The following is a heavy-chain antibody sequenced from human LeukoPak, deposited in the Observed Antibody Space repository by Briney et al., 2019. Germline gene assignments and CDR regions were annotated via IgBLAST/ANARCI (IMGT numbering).Heavy chain of an antibody. D-gene: IGHD4-4*01. CDR2: IWYDGSNK. V-gene: IGHV3-33*01. CDR3: ARVKTTLPVDYYGMDV. CDR1: GFTFSSYG. Sequence: PGGSLRLSCAASGFTFSSYGMHWVRQAPGKGLEWVAVIWYDGSNKYYADSVKGRFTISRDSSKNTLYLQMNSLRAEDTAVYYCARVKTTLPVDYYGMDVWGQGTTVTVSS. J-gene: IGHJ6*02.